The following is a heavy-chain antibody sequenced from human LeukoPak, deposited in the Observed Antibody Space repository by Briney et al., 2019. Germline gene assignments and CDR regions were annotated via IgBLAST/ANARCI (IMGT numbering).Heavy chain of an antibody. V-gene: IGHV4-4*07. J-gene: IGHJ5*02. D-gene: IGHD3-9*01. Sequence: LETPSLSCAVPGGSISGYFRSWIPQTPRKGLEWIWRIYTSGSTNYNPSLKSRVTMSVDTSKNQFSLKLSSVTAADTAVYYCAREETYYDILTGYIWFDPWGQGTLVTVSS. CDR1: GGSISGYF. CDR3: AREETYYDILTGYIWFDP. CDR2: IYTSGST.